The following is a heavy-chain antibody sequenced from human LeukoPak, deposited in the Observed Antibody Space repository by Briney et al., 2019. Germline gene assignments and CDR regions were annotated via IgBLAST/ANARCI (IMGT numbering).Heavy chain of an antibody. D-gene: IGHD4-17*01. CDR3: AIRPYGDRDY. V-gene: IGHV1-18*01. Sequence: ASVKVSCKASGYTFTSYGICWVRQAPGQGLEWMGWISAYNGNTNYAQKFQGRVTMTEDTSTDTAYMELSSLRSEDTAVYYCAIRPYGDRDYWGQGTLVTVSS. CDR1: GYTFTSYG. J-gene: IGHJ4*02. CDR2: ISAYNGNT.